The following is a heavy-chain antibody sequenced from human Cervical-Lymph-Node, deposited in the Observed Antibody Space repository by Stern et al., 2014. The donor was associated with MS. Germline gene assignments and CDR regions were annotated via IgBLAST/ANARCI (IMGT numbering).Heavy chain of an antibody. CDR1: GYTFTNYY. D-gene: IGHD3-9*01. CDR2: IKPRGDST. J-gene: IGHJ4*02. CDR3: ARLRGYNVLTGYLDY. Sequence: QDQLVESGAEVKKPGASVKISCKASGYTFTNYYMHWVRQAPGQGLEWIGIIKPRGDSTSYAQKFEGRVTMTRDTSTSTVNMELSSLTSGDTAVYYCARLRGYNVLTGYLDYWGQGTLVTVSS. V-gene: IGHV1-46*01.